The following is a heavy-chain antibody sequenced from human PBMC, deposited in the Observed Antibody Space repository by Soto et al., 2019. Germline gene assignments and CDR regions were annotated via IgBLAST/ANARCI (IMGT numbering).Heavy chain of an antibody. J-gene: IGHJ4*02. V-gene: IGHV1-8*01. CDR3: ARALGYSSTSRLDL. CDR1: GYTFTTYD. D-gene: IGHD6-19*01. CDR2: MNPDTGNT. Sequence: QVQPVQSGAEVEKPGASVKVSCKASGYTFTTYDFNWVRQAPGHGLEWMGWMNPDTGNTGYAQKFQGRVTMTRDTSISTAFMALSGLTAEDTAVYYCARALGYSSTSRLDLWGQGTLVTVSS.